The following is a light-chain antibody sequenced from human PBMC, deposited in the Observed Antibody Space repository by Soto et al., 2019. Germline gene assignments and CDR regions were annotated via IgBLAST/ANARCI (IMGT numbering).Light chain of an antibody. CDR3: QQYNSSGGWT. V-gene: IGKV1-5*01. CDR2: DAS. J-gene: IGKJ1*01. Sequence: DIQMTQSPSTLSASVGDRVTITCRASQSISSWLAWYQQKPGKAPKLLIYDASSLESGVPSRFSGGGSGTEFTLTISSLQPDDFATYYCQQYNSSGGWTFGQGTKVEIK. CDR1: QSISSW.